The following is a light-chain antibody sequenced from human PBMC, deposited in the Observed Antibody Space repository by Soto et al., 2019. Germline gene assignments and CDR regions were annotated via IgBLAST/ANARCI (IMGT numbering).Light chain of an antibody. CDR2: EVS. Sequence: DIPMTQSPSSLSASVGDRVTITCWASQTSATFINWYQQKSGSAPRLLIYEVSGLQSGVPSRFSGSGSGTHFVLTISNFQPEDSATYFCQQTYINPQTFGQGTKVEIK. CDR3: QQTYINPQT. J-gene: IGKJ1*01. V-gene: IGKV1-39*01. CDR1: QTSATF.